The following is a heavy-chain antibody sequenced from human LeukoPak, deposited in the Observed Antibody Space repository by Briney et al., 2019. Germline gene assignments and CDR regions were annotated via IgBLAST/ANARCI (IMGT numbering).Heavy chain of an antibody. CDR3: ARDREYCSSTSCYSSSGYLDL. V-gene: IGHV1-46*03. CDR2: INPSGGST. D-gene: IGHD2-2*01. J-gene: IGHJ2*01. Sequence: ASVKVSRKASGYTFTSYYMHWVRQAPGQGLEWMGIINPSGGSTSYAQKFQGRVTMTRDTSTSTVYMELSSLRSEDTAVYYCARDREYCSSTSCYSSSGYLDLWGRGTLVTVSS. CDR1: GYTFTSYY.